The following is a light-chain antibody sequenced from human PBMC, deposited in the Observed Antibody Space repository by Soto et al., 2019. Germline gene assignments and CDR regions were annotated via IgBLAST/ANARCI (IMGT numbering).Light chain of an antibody. CDR3: GTWDISLSDPHVV. CDR1: SSNIGNNY. V-gene: IGLV1-51*01. Sequence: QSVLTQPPSVSAAPGQKVTISCSGSSSNIGNNYVSWYQQLPGTAPKLLIYDNNKRPSGIPDRFSGSKSGTSATLGITGLQTGDEADYYCGTWDISLSDPHVVFGGGTKLTVL. CDR2: DNN. J-gene: IGLJ2*01.